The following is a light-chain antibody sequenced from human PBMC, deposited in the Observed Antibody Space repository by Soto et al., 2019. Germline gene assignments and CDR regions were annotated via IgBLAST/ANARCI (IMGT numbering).Light chain of an antibody. Sequence: QPVLTQPPSVSGAPGQRVTISCTGSSSNIGAGYEVHWYQQLPGTAPKLLIYGNNNRPSGVPDRFSGSKSGTSASLAITGLHAEDEADYYCQSYDSSLSALYVFGTGTKLTVL. J-gene: IGLJ1*01. CDR3: QSYDSSLSALYV. V-gene: IGLV1-40*01. CDR2: GNN. CDR1: SSNIGAGYE.